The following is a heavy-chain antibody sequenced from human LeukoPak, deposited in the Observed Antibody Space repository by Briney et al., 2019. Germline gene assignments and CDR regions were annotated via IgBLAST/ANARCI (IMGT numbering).Heavy chain of an antibody. CDR3: ARDSGSYLQPTDF. D-gene: IGHD1-26*01. CDR2: IDGSSSRT. Sequence: GGSLRLSCAASGFIFSDYYMSWMRQAPGKGLEWLSYIDGSSSRTNYADSVKGRFTISRDNVKNSLYLQMNSLRAEDTAVYHCARDSGSYLQPTDFWGHGTLVTVSS. CDR1: GFIFSDYY. V-gene: IGHV3-11*05. J-gene: IGHJ4*01.